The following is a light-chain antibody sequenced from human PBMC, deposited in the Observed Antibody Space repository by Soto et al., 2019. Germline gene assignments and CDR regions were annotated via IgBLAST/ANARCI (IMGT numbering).Light chain of an antibody. V-gene: IGLV2-14*03. CDR1: SSNSGNNY. Sequence: QSALTQPPSVSAAPGQKVTISCFGSSSNSGNNYVSWYQQHPGTAPKLIIYENSKRPSGVSNRFSGSKSGNTASLTITGLQAEDEADYYCSSYTSSSTRVFGTGTKVTVL. CDR3: SSYTSSSTRV. J-gene: IGLJ1*01. CDR2: ENS.